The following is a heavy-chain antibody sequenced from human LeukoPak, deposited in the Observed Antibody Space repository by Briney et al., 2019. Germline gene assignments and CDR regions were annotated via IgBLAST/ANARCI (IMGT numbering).Heavy chain of an antibody. CDR1: GFTFSNYA. CDR2: ISSNGGST. CDR3: AMEDIVVVVAALPSRFDP. J-gene: IGHJ5*02. D-gene: IGHD2-15*01. Sequence: GGSLRLSCSASGFTFSNYAMHWVRQAPGKGLEYVSAISSNGGSTYYADSVKGRFTISRDNSKNTLYLQMNSLRAEDTAVYYCAMEDIVVVVAALPSRFDPWGQGTLVTVSS. V-gene: IGHV3-64*04.